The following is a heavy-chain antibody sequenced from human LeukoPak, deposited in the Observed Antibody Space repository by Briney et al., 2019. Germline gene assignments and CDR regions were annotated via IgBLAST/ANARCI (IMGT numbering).Heavy chain of an antibody. D-gene: IGHD3-10*01. Sequence: ASVKVSCKASGYTFTGYYMHWVRQAPGQGLEWMGWINPNSGGTNYAQKLQGRVTMTTDTSTSTAYMELRSLRSDDTAVYYCARDSGWFGELLNYYYGMDVWGQGTTVTVSS. CDR1: GYTFTGYY. V-gene: IGHV1-2*02. CDR3: ARDSGWFGELLNYYYGMDV. J-gene: IGHJ6*02. CDR2: INPNSGGT.